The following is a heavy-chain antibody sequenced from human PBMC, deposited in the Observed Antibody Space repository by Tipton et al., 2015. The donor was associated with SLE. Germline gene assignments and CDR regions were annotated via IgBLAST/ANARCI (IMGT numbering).Heavy chain of an antibody. V-gene: IGHV4-61*08. CDR2: IHYRGST. CDR3: ARDRYCGAGSCFDWYFDL. CDR1: GGSISSGGYY. J-gene: IGHJ2*01. Sequence: TLSLTCTVSGGSISSGGYYWSWIRQHPGKGLEWIGYIHYRGSTNYNPSLKSRVTISLDTSENQFSLKLSSVTAADTAVYYCARDRYCGAGSCFDWYFDLWGRGTLVTVSS. D-gene: IGHD2-15*01.